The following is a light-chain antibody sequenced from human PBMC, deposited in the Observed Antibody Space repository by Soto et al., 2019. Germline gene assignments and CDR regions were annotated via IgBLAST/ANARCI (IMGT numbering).Light chain of an antibody. CDR2: GAS. J-gene: IGKJ4*01. CDR3: HQYGISP. CDR1: QSVSSNY. Sequence: EIVLTQSPGTLSLSPGERATLSCRASQSVSSNYLAWYQQKPGQASRLLIYGASSRATGIPDSFSGRGSGTEFSLTISRLEPEDFAVYYCHQYGISPFGGGTKVDIK. V-gene: IGKV3-20*01.